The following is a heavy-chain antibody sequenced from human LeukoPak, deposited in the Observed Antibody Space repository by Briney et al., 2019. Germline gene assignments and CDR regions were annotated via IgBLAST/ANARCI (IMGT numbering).Heavy chain of an antibody. D-gene: IGHD3-3*01. V-gene: IGHV4-34*01. J-gene: IGHJ6*02. Sequence: PSETLSLTCAVYGGSFSGYYWSWIRQPPGKGLEWIGEINHGGSTNYNPSLKSRVTISVDTSKNQFSLKLSSVTAADTAVYYCARGQGDDFWSGYYLDYYYYGMDVWGQGTTVTVSS. CDR3: ARGQGDDFWSGYYLDYYYYGMDV. CDR1: GGSFSGYY. CDR2: INHGGST.